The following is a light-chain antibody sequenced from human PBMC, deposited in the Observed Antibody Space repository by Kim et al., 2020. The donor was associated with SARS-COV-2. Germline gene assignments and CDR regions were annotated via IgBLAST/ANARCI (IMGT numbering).Light chain of an antibody. CDR1: QILLHHNGNMY. Sequence: EPASISSRSSQILLHHNGNMYLGWYLHKPGQSPQLLIYLGSNRAAGVPDRFSGSGSGTDFTLKISRVEADDVGIYYCMQAVETITFGQGTRLEIK. CDR3: MQAVETIT. J-gene: IGKJ5*01. CDR2: LGS. V-gene: IGKV2-28*01.